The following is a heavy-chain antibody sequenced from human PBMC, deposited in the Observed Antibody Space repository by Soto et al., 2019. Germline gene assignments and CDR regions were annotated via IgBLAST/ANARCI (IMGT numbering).Heavy chain of an antibody. CDR1: GGSISSYY. Sequence: QVQLQESGPGLVKPSETLSLTCTVSGGSISSYYWSWIRQPPGKGLEWIGYIFYSGSTNYNPSLKSRVTISVDTSKNQFSLKLSSVTAADTAVYYCARRYGSALDIWGHGTMVTVSS. CDR2: IFYSGST. CDR3: ARRYGSALDI. V-gene: IGHV4-59*01. J-gene: IGHJ3*02. D-gene: IGHD4-17*01.